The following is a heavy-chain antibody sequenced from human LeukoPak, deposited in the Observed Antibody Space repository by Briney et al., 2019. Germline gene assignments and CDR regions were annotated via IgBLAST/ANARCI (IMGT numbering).Heavy chain of an antibody. Sequence: GGSLRLSCAASGFTFSSYAMSWVRQAPGKGLEWVSAISGSGGSTYYADSVKSRFTISRDNSKNTLYLQMNSLRAEDTAVYYCGKYYYDSSGYYYDWFDPWGQGTLVTVSS. J-gene: IGHJ5*02. D-gene: IGHD3-22*01. V-gene: IGHV3-23*01. CDR2: ISGSGGST. CDR1: GFTFSSYA. CDR3: GKYYYDSSGYYYDWFDP.